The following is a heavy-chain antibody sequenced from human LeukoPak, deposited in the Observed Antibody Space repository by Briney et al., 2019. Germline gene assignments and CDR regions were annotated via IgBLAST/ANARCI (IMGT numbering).Heavy chain of an antibody. V-gene: IGHV3-48*01. Sequence: TGGSLRLSCAASGFTFSSYSVNWVRQAPGKGLEWVSYISSSSSTIYYADSVKGRFTISRDNARNSLYLQMNSLRAEDTAVYYCARVQGYCSGGSCYGMDVWGQGTTVTVSS. J-gene: IGHJ6*02. CDR2: ISSSSSTI. D-gene: IGHD2-15*01. CDR1: GFTFSSYS. CDR3: ARVQGYCSGGSCYGMDV.